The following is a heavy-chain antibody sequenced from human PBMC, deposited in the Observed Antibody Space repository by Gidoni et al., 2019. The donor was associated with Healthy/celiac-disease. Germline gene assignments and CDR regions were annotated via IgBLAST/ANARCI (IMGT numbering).Heavy chain of an antibody. CDR1: GFTFSSYA. D-gene: IGHD1-20*01. CDR2: IRGSGGST. CDR3: AKLNWNYFDY. J-gene: IGHJ4*02. V-gene: IGHV3-23*01. Sequence: EVQLLESGGGLVQPGGSLSLSCAASGFTFSSYAMSWVRQAPGKGRGWVSAIRGSGGSTYYADSVKGRFTISRDNSKNTLYLQMNSLRAEDTAVYYCAKLNWNYFDYWGQGTLVTVSS.